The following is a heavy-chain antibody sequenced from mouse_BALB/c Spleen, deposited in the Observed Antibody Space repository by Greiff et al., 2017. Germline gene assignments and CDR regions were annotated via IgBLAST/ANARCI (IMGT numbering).Heavy chain of an antibody. CDR1: GFSLTSYG. Sequence: VQVVESGPGLVQPSQSLSITCTVSGFSLTSYGVHWVRQSPGKGLEWLGVIWSGGSTDYNAAFISRLSISKDNSKSQVFFKMNSLQADDTAIYYCARNYYRYDVWYFDVWGAGTTVTVSS. J-gene: IGHJ1*01. CDR3: ARNYYRYDVWYFDV. V-gene: IGHV2-4-1*01. D-gene: IGHD2-14*01. CDR2: IWSGGST.